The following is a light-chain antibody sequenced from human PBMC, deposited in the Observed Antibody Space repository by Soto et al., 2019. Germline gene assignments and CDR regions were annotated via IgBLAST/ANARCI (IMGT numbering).Light chain of an antibody. CDR3: QQSYSTPHT. CDR1: QSISTY. J-gene: IGKJ3*01. V-gene: IGKV1-39*01. Sequence: DIQMTQSPSSLSASVGDRVTVICRASQSISTYLHWYKQKPGKAPKLLIYDASSLQSGVPLRFSGSGSGTDFTLSISSLQSEDFATYYCQQSYSTPHTVGPGTKVDIK. CDR2: DAS.